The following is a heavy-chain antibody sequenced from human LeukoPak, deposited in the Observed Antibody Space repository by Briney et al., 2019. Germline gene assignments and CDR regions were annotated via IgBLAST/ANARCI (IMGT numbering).Heavy chain of an antibody. J-gene: IGHJ4*02. Sequence: ASVKVSCKASGYTFTSYDINWVRQATGQGLEWMGWMNPNSGNTGYAQKFQGRDTMTRNTSLSTAYMELSSLRSEDTAVYYCARILTRSTVTRFGYWGQGTLVTVSS. CDR2: MNPNSGNT. V-gene: IGHV1-8*01. CDR1: GYTFTSYD. CDR3: ARILTRSTVTRFGY. D-gene: IGHD4-17*01.